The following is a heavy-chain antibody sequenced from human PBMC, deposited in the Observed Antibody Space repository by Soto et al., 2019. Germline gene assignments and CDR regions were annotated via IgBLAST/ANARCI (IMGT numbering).Heavy chain of an antibody. CDR3: AKQLRGSGWYPLDS. D-gene: IGHD6-19*01. CDR2: SSFDGTQQ. CDR1: GFSLRSSG. J-gene: IGHJ4*02. V-gene: IGHV3-30*18. Sequence: GGSLRLACTASGFSLRSSGMHGVRQAPGKGLEWLAVSSFDGTQQFYGDSVKGRFTVSRDNSNNTLYLEMNSLRTEDTAVYYCAKQLRGSGWYPLDSWGQGTPVTVSS.